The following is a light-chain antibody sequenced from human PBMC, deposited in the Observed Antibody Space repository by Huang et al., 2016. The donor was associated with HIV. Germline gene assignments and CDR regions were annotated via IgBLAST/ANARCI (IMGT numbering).Light chain of an antibody. CDR1: PSINSNY. CDR2: GAS. V-gene: IGKV3-20*01. CDR3: QQYGSSPGT. J-gene: IGKJ2*01. Sequence: EIVLTQSPGTLSLSPGERATLSCRASPSINSNYLAWYQHSPGQAPKLLIYGASRRATGIPEMFSGSGSGTDFTLTISRLEPEDFAVYYCQQYGSSPGTFGQGTNLEIK.